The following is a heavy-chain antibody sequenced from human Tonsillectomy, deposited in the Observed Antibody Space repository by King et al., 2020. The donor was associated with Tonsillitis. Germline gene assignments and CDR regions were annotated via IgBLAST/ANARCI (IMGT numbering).Heavy chain of an antibody. J-gene: IGHJ4*02. CDR3: ARGARFRYCSTSCYDVDY. CDR1: GFTFSSYA. Sequence: QLVQSGGGVVQPGRSLRLSCAASGFTFSSYAMHWVRQAPGKGLEWVAVISYDGSNKYYADSVKGRFTISRDNSKNMLYLQMDRRRAEDTALYYCARGARFRYCSTSCYDVDYWGQGTLVTVSS. D-gene: IGHD2-2*01. V-gene: IGHV3-30*04. CDR2: ISYDGSNK.